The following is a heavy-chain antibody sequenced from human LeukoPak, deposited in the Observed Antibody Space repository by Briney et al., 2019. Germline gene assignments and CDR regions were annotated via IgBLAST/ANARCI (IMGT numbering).Heavy chain of an antibody. D-gene: IGHD4-23*01. CDR1: GFTFSSYS. J-gene: IGHJ4*02. CDR3: ARGRPTVVTPFDY. V-gene: IGHV3-48*04. Sequence: GGSLRLSCAASGFTFSSYSMNWVRQAPGKGLDWVSYISTGSSNIYYADSVKGRFTISRDSAKNSLYLQMNSLRAEDTAVYYCARGRPTVVTPFDYWGQGTLVTVSS. CDR2: ISTGSSNI.